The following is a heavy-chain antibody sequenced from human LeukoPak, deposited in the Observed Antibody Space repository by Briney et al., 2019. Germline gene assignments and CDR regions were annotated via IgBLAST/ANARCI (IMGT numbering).Heavy chain of an antibody. CDR3: AREQVYCTNGVCHYYFDY. D-gene: IGHD2-8*01. CDR2: ISSSSSYI. CDR1: GFTFSSYS. J-gene: IGHJ4*02. Sequence: PGGSLRLSCAASGFTFSSYSMNWVRQAPGKGLEWVSSISSSSSYIYYADSVKGRFTISRDNAKNSLFLQMNSLRAEDTAVYYCAREQVYCTNGVCHYYFDYWAQGTLVTVSS. V-gene: IGHV3-21*01.